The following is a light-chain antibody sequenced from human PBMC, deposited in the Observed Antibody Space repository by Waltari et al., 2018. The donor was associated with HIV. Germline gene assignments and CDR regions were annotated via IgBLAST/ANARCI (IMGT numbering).Light chain of an antibody. CDR1: RSAAGAYNY. J-gene: IGLJ2*01. Sequence: QSALTQPPSASGSPGQSLTISCTATRSAAGAYNYVSWYQQHPGKAPKPMIYGVNTRPSGVPDRFSGSKSGNTASLTVCGLQGEDEAEYYCSSYGGSNNVVFGGGTKLTVL. V-gene: IGLV2-8*01. CDR2: GVN. CDR3: SSYGGSNNVV.